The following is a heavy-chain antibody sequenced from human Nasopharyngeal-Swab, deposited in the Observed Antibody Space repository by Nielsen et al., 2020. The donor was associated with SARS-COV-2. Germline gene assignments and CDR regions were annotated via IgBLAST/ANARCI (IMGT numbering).Heavy chain of an antibody. CDR3: EKGGGGYTDSGTLKPGFYYAMDV. Sequence: ASVKVSCKASGYTFTDYYVHWVRQAPGQGLEWMGRIIPNSGATEYARKFQYRVNLSRDASISTAYMDVSRLRSDDTEVYYWEKGGGGYTDSGTLKPGFYYAMDVWGQGTTVTVSS. V-gene: IGHV1-2*05. CDR1: GYTFTDYY. J-gene: IGHJ6*02. D-gene: IGHD3-10*01. CDR2: IIPNSGAT.